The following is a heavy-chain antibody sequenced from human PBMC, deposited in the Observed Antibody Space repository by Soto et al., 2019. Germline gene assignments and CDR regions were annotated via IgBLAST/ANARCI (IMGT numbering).Heavy chain of an antibody. CDR3: ARLVYDSSGYRPG. J-gene: IGHJ4*02. V-gene: IGHV4-39*01. D-gene: IGHD3-22*01. Sequence: PSETLSLTFTVSGGSISSSSYDWGWIRQPPGKGLEWIGSIYYSGSTYYNQSLKSRVTISVDTSKNQFSLKLSSVTAADTAVYYCARLVYDSSGYRPGWGQGTLVTVSS. CDR2: IYYSGST. CDR1: GGSISSSSYD.